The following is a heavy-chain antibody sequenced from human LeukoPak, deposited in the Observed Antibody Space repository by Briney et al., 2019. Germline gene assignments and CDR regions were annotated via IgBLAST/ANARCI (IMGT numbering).Heavy chain of an antibody. J-gene: IGHJ4*02. D-gene: IGHD6-13*01. CDR1: GGSINSYY. Sequence: SETLSLTCTVSGGSINSYYWSWIRQPPGKGLEWIGSIYHSGSTYYNPSLKSRVTISVDTSKNQFSLKLSSVTAADTAVYYCARVQEQQLDKGFDYWGQGTLVTVSS. CDR3: ARVQEQQLDKGFDY. CDR2: IYHSGST. V-gene: IGHV4-38-2*02.